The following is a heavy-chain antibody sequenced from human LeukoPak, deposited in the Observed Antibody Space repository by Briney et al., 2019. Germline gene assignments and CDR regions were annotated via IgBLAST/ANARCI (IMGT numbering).Heavy chain of an antibody. J-gene: IGHJ5*02. D-gene: IGHD6-13*01. V-gene: IGHV1-18*01. CDR2: TSTYNSQT. CDR1: GYTFTSYS. Sequence: ASVKISCKASGYTFTSYSISWGRQAPGQGLEWIGWTSTYNSQTNFAQNFQGRVTMTTDRSTSTAYMELRSLRSDDTAVYYCARDMVGLAADGNWFDPWGQGTLVTVSS. CDR3: ARDMVGLAADGNWFDP.